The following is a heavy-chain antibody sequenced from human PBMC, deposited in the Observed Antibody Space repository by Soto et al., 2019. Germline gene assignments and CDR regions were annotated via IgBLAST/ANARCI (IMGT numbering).Heavy chain of an antibody. D-gene: IGHD3-22*01. Sequence: QVQLQESGPGLVKPSQTLSLTCTVSGGSISSGGYYWSWIRQHPGKGLEWIGYIYYSGSTYYYPSLKSRVTISIDTSKNQFSLKLSSVTAADTAVYYCARVRCYDGSGYNAFVIWGQGTMVTVSS. V-gene: IGHV4-31*03. CDR1: GGSISSGGYY. CDR2: IYYSGST. CDR3: ARVRCYDGSGYNAFVI. J-gene: IGHJ3*02.